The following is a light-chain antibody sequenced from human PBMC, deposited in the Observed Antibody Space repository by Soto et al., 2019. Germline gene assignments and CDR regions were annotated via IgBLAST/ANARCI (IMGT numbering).Light chain of an antibody. CDR1: SSDIGGYDY. CDR3: VSYAGSNIWM. V-gene: IGLV2-8*01. Sequence: ALTQPPSASGSPGQSVTISCTGTSSDIGGYDYVSWYQQHPGKTPKFMIYEVSKRPSGVPDRFSGSKSGNTASLTVSGLQAEDEADYYCVSYAGSNIWMFGGGTKVTVL. J-gene: IGLJ3*02. CDR2: EVS.